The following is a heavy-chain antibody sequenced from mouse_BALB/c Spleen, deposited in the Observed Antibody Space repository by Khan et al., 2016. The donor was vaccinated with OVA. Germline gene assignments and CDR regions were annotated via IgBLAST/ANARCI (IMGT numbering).Heavy chain of an antibody. V-gene: IGHV2-6-1*01. CDR1: GLSLTNYG. Sequence: QMQLEESGPGLVAPSQSLSITCTISGLSLTNYGVHWVRQPPGKGLEWLVVIWSDGSTTYNSALKSRLSISKDNSKSQVFLKMNSLQTDDTAMYYCARQPYYHYYIMDYWGQGTSVTVSS. CDR2: IWSDGST. CDR3: ARQPYYHYYIMDY. J-gene: IGHJ4*01. D-gene: IGHD2-10*01.